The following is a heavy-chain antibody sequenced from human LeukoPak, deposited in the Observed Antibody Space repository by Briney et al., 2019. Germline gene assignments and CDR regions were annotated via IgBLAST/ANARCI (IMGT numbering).Heavy chain of an antibody. CDR2: ISGSGGST. CDR1: GFTFSSYG. CDR3: ARGAWSGRPSDAFDI. J-gene: IGHJ3*02. Sequence: GGSLRLSCAASGFTFSSYGMSWVRQAPGKGLEWVSAISGSGGSTYYADSVKGRFTISRDNAKNSLYLQMNSLRAEDTAVYYCARGAWSGRPSDAFDIWGQGTMVTVSS. D-gene: IGHD3-3*01. V-gene: IGHV3-23*01.